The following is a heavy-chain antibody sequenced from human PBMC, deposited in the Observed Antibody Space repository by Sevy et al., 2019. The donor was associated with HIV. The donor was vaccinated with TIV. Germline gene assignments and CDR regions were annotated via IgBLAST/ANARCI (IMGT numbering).Heavy chain of an antibody. V-gene: IGHV4-4*02. Sequence: SETLSLTCVVSGDSISSTNYWWSWVRQPPGKGLEWIGEIYRTGGTNYNRSLKSRVTISVDKSKNQFTLKLSSVTAADTAVYYCARGRHDTSGYLDYWGQGTPVTVSS. J-gene: IGHJ4*02. D-gene: IGHD3-22*01. CDR1: GDSISSTNYW. CDR2: IYRTGGT. CDR3: ARGRHDTSGYLDY.